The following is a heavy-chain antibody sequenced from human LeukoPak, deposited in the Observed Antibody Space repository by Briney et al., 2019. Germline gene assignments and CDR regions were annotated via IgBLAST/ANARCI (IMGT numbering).Heavy chain of an antibody. V-gene: IGHV3-23*01. CDR1: GFTFSSYP. D-gene: IGHD2-8*01. CDR3: AQDRSCRNGICHGDFAW. CDR2: ISGSGGTT. J-gene: IGHJ4*02. Sequence: PGGSLRLSCAASGFTFSSYPVSWVRQAPGKGLEWVSSISGSGGTTYSADAVKGLFTISRDNSKNTLYLQMNSSRAEDTALYYCAQDRSCRNGICHGDFAWWGQGTLVTVSS.